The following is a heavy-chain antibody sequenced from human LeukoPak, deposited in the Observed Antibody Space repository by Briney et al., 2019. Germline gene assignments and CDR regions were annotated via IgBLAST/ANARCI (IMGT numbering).Heavy chain of an antibody. J-gene: IGHJ4*02. V-gene: IGHV4-30-2*01. D-gene: IGHD3-22*01. CDR3: ARFGDSSGYYFDY. CDR1: GGSISSGGYS. CDR2: ICHSGST. Sequence: SETLSLTCAVSGGSISSGGYSWSWIRQPPGKGLEWIGYICHSGSTYYNPSLKSRVTISVDRSKNQFSLKLSSVTAADTAVYYCARFGDSSGYYFDYWGQGTLVTVSS.